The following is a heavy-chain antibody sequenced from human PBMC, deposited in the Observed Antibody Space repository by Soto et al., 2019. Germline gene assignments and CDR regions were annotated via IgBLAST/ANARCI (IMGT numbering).Heavy chain of an antibody. CDR1: GYTFTDYG. J-gene: IGHJ4*02. Sequence: QVQLVQSGAEVKKPGASVKVSCKASGYTFTDYGITWVRQAPGQGLQWMGWINSYNGVTNNAHRFQGRVSITTDTSTSTAYLELSSLRSDDTAVYYCARDRYNRGSFDYWGQGSLVTVSS. D-gene: IGHD1-1*01. CDR2: INSYNGVT. CDR3: ARDRYNRGSFDY. V-gene: IGHV1-18*01.